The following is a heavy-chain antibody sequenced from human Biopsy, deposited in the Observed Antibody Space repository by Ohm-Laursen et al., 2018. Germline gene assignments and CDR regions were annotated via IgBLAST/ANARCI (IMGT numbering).Heavy chain of an antibody. J-gene: IGHJ4*02. CDR2: IYHTGST. D-gene: IGHD5-12*01. Sequence: TLSLTCTVSSDSISSGGNYWSWIRQFPGKGLEWIAYIYHTGSTYYNPSLKSRLSTAIDTSKNQFSVSLRSVTAADTAVYYCARADMVTTIVDYWGQGTLVTVSS. CDR1: SDSISSGGNY. CDR3: ARADMVTTIVDY. V-gene: IGHV4-31*03.